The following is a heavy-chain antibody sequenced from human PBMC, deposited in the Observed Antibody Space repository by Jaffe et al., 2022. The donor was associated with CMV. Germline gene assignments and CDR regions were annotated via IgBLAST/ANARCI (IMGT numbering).Heavy chain of an antibody. J-gene: IGHJ4*02. D-gene: IGHD1-26*01. V-gene: IGHV1-46*01. CDR3: ARAGVGPTLGTLDY. CDR1: GYTFTDYY. CDR2: MNPKDGTT. Sequence: QIQLVQSGAEVQQPGASVKVSCKASGYTFTDYYIHWVRQAPGQGLEWMLIMNPKDGTTSYAPKFQDRITLAKDTSTGTVYMELTSLRSDDTALYYCARAGVGPTLGTLDYWGQGTLVTVSS.